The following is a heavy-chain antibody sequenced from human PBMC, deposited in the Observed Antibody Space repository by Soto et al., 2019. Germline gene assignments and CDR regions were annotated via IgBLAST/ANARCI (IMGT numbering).Heavy chain of an antibody. CDR1: GGSISSYY. J-gene: IGHJ6*03. D-gene: IGHD3-3*01. CDR3: ARRYSSGGIWSGYLKRFDYYYYMDV. V-gene: IGHV4-59*08. CDR2: IYYSGST. Sequence: SETLSLTCTVSGGSISSYYWSWIRQPPGKGLEWIGYIYYSGSTNYNPSLKSRVTISVDTSKNQFSLKLSSVTAADTAVYYCARRYSSGGIWSGYLKRFDYYYYMDVWGKGTTVTVSS.